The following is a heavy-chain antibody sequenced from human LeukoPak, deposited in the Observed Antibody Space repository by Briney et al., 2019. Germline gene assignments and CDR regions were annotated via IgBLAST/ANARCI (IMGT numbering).Heavy chain of an antibody. CDR2: IKQDGSER. J-gene: IGHJ4*02. CDR3: ARAGSHWHYVY. D-gene: IGHD3-10*01. V-gene: IGHV3-7*01. CDR1: GFTFSGFS. Sequence: PGGSLRLSCAASGFTFSGFSMSWVRQSPTKGLEWVANIKQDGSERYYVDFVKGRFTISRDNAKNSLSLQMNNLRVEDTAVYYCARAGSHWHYVYWGQGTVVTVSS.